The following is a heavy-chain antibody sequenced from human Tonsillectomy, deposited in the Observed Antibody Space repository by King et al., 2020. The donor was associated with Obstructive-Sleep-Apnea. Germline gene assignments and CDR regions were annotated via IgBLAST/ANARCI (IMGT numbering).Heavy chain of an antibody. V-gene: IGHV1-69*04. Sequence: QLVQSGAEVKKPGSSVKVSCKASGGTFNNYGINWVRQAPGQGLEWMGGIIPILGIANHAQKLQGRVTITADKSTSTAYMELSSLRSEDTAIYYCAREKEGVDTPMDPGRENAFDMWGQGTVVTVSA. CDR2: IIPILGIA. J-gene: IGHJ3*02. CDR3: AREKEGVDTPMDPGRENAFDM. CDR1: GGTFNNYG. D-gene: IGHD5-18*01.